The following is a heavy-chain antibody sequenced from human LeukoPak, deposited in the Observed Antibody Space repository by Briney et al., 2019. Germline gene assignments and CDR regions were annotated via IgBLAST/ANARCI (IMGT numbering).Heavy chain of an antibody. CDR3: ARLGGIAVTGAIDY. CDR1: GFTFSSYW. J-gene: IGHJ4*02. CDR2: INSDGSST. V-gene: IGHV3-74*01. D-gene: IGHD6-19*01. Sequence: PGGSLRLSCAASGFTFSSYWMHWVRQAPGKGLVWVSRINSDGSSTTYADSVKGRFTISRDNAKNTLYLQMNSRRAEDTAVYYCARLGGIAVTGAIDYWGQGTLVTVSS.